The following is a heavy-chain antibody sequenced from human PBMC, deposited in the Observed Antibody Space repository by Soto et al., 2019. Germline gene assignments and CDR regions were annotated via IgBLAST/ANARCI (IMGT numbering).Heavy chain of an antibody. D-gene: IGHD3-3*02. J-gene: IGHJ4*02. CDR3: ARQLSHICDS. Sequence: EVQLVQSGADIKKPGEALKISCKGVGYKFGSAWIGWVRQMPGKGLEWMAIIKPGTSDIRYSQWCRGHVTISADEAVSTAYLQWSSLKASDTAMYYCARQLSHICDSWGQGTLVTVSS. CDR1: GYKFGSAW. CDR2: IKPGTSDI. V-gene: IGHV5-51*01.